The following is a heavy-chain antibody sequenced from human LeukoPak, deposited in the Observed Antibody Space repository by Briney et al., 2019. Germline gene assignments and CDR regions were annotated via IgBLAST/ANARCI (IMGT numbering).Heavy chain of an antibody. CDR1: GDSISRSTYY. Sequence: SETLSLTCTVSGDSISRSTYYWAWIRQPPGKGLEWIGSVYYGRSPYFNPSLESRATISVDTSKNHFSLKMSSVTAADTAVYYCARSSGTGTFSYWGQGTLVTASS. D-gene: IGHD6-25*01. J-gene: IGHJ4*02. CDR3: ARSSGTGTFSY. CDR2: VYYGRSP. V-gene: IGHV4-39*02.